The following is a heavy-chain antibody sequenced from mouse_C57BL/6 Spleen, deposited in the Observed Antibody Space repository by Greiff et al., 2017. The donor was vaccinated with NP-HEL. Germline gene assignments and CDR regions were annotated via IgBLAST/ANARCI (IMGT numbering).Heavy chain of an antibody. J-gene: IGHJ4*01. D-gene: IGHD1-1*02. Sequence: QVQLKESGAELVKPGASVKISCKASGYAFSSYWMNWVKQRPGKGLEWIGQIYPGDGDTNYNGKFKGKATLTADKSSSTAYMQLSSLTSEDSAVYFCARLNMELGMDYWGQGTSVTVSS. CDR3: ARLNMELGMDY. V-gene: IGHV1-80*01. CDR2: IYPGDGDT. CDR1: GYAFSSYW.